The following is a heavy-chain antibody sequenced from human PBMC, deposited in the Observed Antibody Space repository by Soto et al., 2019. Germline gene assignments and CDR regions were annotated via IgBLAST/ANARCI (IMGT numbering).Heavy chain of an antibody. Sequence: QPGGSLRLSCAASGFSLRSYAVTWVRQVPGKGLEWVSVISGTAESIYYVDSVKGRFTISRDNSRNTVYLKMNLLRAEDTALYYCAKLPIIRGNALDLWGQGTMVTVSS. CDR1: GFSLRSYA. J-gene: IGHJ3*01. CDR2: ISGTAESI. V-gene: IGHV3-23*01. CDR3: AKLPIIRGNALDL. D-gene: IGHD3-10*01.